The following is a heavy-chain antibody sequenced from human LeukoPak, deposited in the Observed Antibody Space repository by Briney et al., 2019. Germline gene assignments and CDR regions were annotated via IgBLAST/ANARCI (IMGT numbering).Heavy chain of an antibody. J-gene: IGHJ5*02. V-gene: IGHV3-7*01. Sequence: GGSLRLSCAASGLTFSSYWMSWVRQAPGKGLEWVANIKQDGSEKYYVDSVKGRFTISRDNAKNSLYLQMNSLRAEDTAVYYCARDQGDFWSGYYGPGHWFDPWGQGTLVTVSS. D-gene: IGHD3-3*01. CDR2: IKQDGSEK. CDR1: GLTFSSYW. CDR3: ARDQGDFWSGYYGPGHWFDP.